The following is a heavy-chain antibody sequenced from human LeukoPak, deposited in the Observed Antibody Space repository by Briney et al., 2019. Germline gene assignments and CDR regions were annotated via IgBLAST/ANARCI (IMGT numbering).Heavy chain of an antibody. J-gene: IGHJ6*03. V-gene: IGHV1-3*03. CDR2: INAGNGIT. Sequence: GASVKVSCKASGYTFTSYAMHWVRQAPGQRLEWMGWINAGNGITKYSQEFQGRVTITRDTSASTAYMELGSLRSEDMAVYYCAREGRGRSGYDFGYYYYYMDVWGKGTTVTVSS. CDR3: AREGRGRSGYDFGYYYYYMDV. D-gene: IGHD5-12*01. CDR1: GYTFTSYA.